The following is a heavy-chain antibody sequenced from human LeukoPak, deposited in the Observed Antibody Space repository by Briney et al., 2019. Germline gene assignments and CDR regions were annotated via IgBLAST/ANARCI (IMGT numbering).Heavy chain of an antibody. CDR1: GGSISSGGYY. Sequence: SETLSLTCTVSGGSISSGGYYWSWIRQHPGKGLEWIGYIYYSGSTYYNPSLKSRVTISVDTSKNQFSLKLSSVTAADTAVYYCARLVRRVYYMDVRGKGTTVTVSS. CDR3: ARLVRRVYYMDV. V-gene: IGHV4-31*03. CDR2: IYYSGST. J-gene: IGHJ6*03. D-gene: IGHD2-2*01.